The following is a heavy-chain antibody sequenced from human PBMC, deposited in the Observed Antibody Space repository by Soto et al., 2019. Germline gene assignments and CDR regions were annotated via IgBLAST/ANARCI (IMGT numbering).Heavy chain of an antibody. CDR1: GFTFTSSA. CDR3: AASAYGSGYYYGMDV. CDR2: IVVGSGNT. Sequence: SVKVSCKASGFTFTSSAVQWVRQARGQRLEWIGWIVVGSGNTNYAQKFQERVTITRDMSTSTAYMELSSLRSEDTAVYYCAASAYGSGYYYGMDVRGQGTTVTVSS. J-gene: IGHJ6*02. D-gene: IGHD6-25*01. V-gene: IGHV1-58*01.